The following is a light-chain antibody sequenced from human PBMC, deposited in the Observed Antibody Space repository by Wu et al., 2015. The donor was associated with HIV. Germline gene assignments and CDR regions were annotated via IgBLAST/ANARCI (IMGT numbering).Light chain of an antibody. Sequence: EIVLTQTPGTLPLSPGERATLSCRASQSTSANYLAWYQQRPGQAPRLLIFGVSNRASGIPARFSGSGSGTDFTLTISRLEPEDFAVYYCQQYDSSPPWTFGQGTRVEVK. V-gene: IGKV3-20*01. CDR2: GVS. J-gene: IGKJ1*01. CDR1: QSTSANY. CDR3: QQYDSSPPWT.